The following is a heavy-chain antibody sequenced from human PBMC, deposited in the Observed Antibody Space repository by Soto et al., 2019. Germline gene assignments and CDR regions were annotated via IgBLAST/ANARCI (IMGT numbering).Heavy chain of an antibody. J-gene: IGHJ5*02. Sequence: EVQLLESGGGLVQPGGSLRLSCAASGFTFSSYAMSWVRQAPGKGLEWVSAISGSGGSTYYADSVKGRFTISRDNSKNTLYMQMNSLRAEDTAVYYCAKDPISPSKRITIFGVVSRPNWFDPWGQGTLVTVSS. CDR3: AKDPISPSKRITIFGVVSRPNWFDP. CDR1: GFTFSSYA. CDR2: ISGSGGST. V-gene: IGHV3-23*01. D-gene: IGHD3-3*01.